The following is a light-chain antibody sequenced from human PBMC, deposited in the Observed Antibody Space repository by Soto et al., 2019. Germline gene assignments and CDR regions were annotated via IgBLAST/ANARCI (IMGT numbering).Light chain of an antibody. CDR1: QSVTSSY. J-gene: IGKJ4*01. Sequence: EIVLTQSPGTLSLSPGERATLSCRASQSVTSSYLAWYQQKPGQAPRLLIYGASSRATGIPDRFSGSGSGTDFTITISRLEPEDFAVYYCQQYGSSPLTFGGGPKVEIK. CDR3: QQYGSSPLT. CDR2: GAS. V-gene: IGKV3-20*01.